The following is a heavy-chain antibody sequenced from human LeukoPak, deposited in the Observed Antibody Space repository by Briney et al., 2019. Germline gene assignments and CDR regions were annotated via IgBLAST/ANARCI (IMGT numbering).Heavy chain of an antibody. V-gene: IGHV1-2*02. CDR2: INPNSGGT. Sequence: GASVKVSCKASGGTFSSYAISWVRQAPGQGLEWMGWINPNSGGTNYAQKFQGRVTMTRDTSISTAYMELSRLRSDDTAVYYCASTTPNDSIYDPNYYYYYYMDVWGKGTTVTISS. J-gene: IGHJ6*03. D-gene: IGHD3-3*01. CDR1: GGTFSSYA. CDR3: ASTTPNDSIYDPNYYYYYYMDV.